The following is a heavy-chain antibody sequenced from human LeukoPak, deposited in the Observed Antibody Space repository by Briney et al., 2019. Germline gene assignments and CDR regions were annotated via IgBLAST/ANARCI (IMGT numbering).Heavy chain of an antibody. D-gene: IGHD3-9*01. V-gene: IGHV3-21*01. J-gene: IGHJ4*02. CDR1: GSTFSSYS. Sequence: GGSLRLSCAASGSTFSSYSMNWVRQAPGKGLEWVSSISSSSSYIYYADSVKGRFTISRDNAKNSLYLQMNSLRAEDTAVYYCAIDILTGYYYSSVMDYWGQGTLVTVSS. CDR3: AIDILTGYYYSSVMDY. CDR2: ISSSSSYI.